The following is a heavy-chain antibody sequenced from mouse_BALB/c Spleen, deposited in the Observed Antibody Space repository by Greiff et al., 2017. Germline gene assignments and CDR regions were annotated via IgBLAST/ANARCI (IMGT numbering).Heavy chain of an antibody. CDR3: ARIYYGYAMDY. V-gene: IGHV5-6-3*01. CDR1: GFTFSSYG. J-gene: IGHJ4*01. CDR2: INSNGGST. D-gene: IGHD2-1*01. Sequence: EVKLMESGGGLVQPGGSLKLSCAASGFTFSSYGMSWVRQTPDKRLELVATINSNGGSTYYPDSVKGRFTISRDNAKNTLYLQMSSLKSEDTAMYYCARIYYGYAMDYWGQGTSVTVAS.